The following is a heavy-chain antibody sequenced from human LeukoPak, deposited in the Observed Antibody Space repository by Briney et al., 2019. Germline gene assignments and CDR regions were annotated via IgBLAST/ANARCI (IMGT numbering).Heavy chain of an antibody. Sequence: ASVKVSCKASGYTFTSYAMHWVRQAPGQRLEWMGWINAGNGNTKYSQEFQGRVTITRDTSASTAYMELSSLRSEDMAVYYCARARYYDSSGLKLDYWGQGTLVTVSS. V-gene: IGHV1-3*03. CDR3: ARARYYDSSGLKLDY. D-gene: IGHD3-22*01. J-gene: IGHJ4*02. CDR2: INAGNGNT. CDR1: GYTFTSYA.